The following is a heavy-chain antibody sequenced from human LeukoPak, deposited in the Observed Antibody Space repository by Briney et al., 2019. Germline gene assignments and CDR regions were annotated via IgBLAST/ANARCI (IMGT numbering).Heavy chain of an antibody. CDR1: EFTFPMYW. CDR2: INQDGSDQ. V-gene: IGHV3-7*01. Sequence: GGSLRLSCAASEFTFPMYWMSWVRQAPGKGLEWVANINQDGSDQYYVDSVKGRFTISRDNAKNSLYLQMNSLRAEDTAVYYCARTTVTTGRTNWFDPWGQGTLVTVSS. D-gene: IGHD4-17*01. CDR3: ARTTVTTGRTNWFDP. J-gene: IGHJ5*02.